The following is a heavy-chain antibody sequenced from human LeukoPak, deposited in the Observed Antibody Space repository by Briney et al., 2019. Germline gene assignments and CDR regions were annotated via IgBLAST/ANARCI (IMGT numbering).Heavy chain of an antibody. CDR1: GFTFSSYA. CDR3: VVVVPAAEYFQH. CDR2: ISGSGGST. V-gene: IGHV3-23*01. D-gene: IGHD2-2*01. Sequence: GGSLRLSCAASGFTFSSYAMSWVRQAPGKGLEWVSAISGSGGSTYYADSVKGRFTISRDNSKNTLYLQMNSLRAEDTAVYYCVVVVPAAEYFQHWGQGTLVTVSS. J-gene: IGHJ1*01.